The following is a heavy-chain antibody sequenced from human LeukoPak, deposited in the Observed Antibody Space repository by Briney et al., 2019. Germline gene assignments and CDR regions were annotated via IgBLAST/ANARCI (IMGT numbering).Heavy chain of an antibody. CDR3: ARGGDMWTSDY. V-gene: IGHV4-39*07. Sequence: PSETLSLTCTVSGGSISSSSYYWGWIRQPPGKGLEWIGSIYYSGSTYYNPSLKSRVTISVDTSKNQFSLKLTSVTAADTAVYYCARGGDMWTSDYWGRGILVTVSS. D-gene: IGHD3-9*01. CDR2: IYYSGST. J-gene: IGHJ4*02. CDR1: GGSISSSSYY.